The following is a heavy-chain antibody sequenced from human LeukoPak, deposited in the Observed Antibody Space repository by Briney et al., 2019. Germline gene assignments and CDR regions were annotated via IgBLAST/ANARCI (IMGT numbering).Heavy chain of an antibody. V-gene: IGHV3-30*18. CDR1: GFTFSSYG. CDR3: AKPGVFDYGDSTWSFDI. CDR2: ISYDGSNK. J-gene: IGHJ3*02. D-gene: IGHD4-17*01. Sequence: PGGSLRLSCAASGFTFSSYGMHWVRQAPGKGLEWVAVISYDGSNKYYADSVKGRFTISRDNSKNTLYLQMNSLRAEDTAVYYCAKPGVFDYGDSTWSFDIWGQGTMVTVSS.